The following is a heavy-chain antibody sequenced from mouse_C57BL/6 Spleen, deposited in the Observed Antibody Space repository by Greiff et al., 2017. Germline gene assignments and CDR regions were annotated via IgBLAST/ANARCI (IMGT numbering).Heavy chain of an antibody. D-gene: IGHD1-1*01. V-gene: IGHV1-47*01. CDR1: GYTFTTYP. J-gene: IGHJ2*01. Sequence: VQLQQSGAELVKPGASVKMSCKASGYTFTTYPIEWMKQNHGKSLEWIGNFHPYNDDTKYNEKFKGKATLTVEKSPSTVYLELSRLTSDDSAVYYCASHYGSRYYFDYWGQGTTLTVSS. CDR2: FHPYNDDT. CDR3: ASHYGSRYYFDY.